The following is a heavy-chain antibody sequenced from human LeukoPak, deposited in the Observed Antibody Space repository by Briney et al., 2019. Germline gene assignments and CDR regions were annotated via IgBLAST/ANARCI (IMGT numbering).Heavy chain of an antibody. CDR2: INHSGST. D-gene: IGHD6-19*01. V-gene: IGHV4-34*01. J-gene: IGHJ6*03. Sequence: SSETLSLTCAVHGGYLSGYYWSWIRQPPGKGLEWIGEINHSGSTNYNPSLKGRVTISVDTSKNQFSLKLSSVTAADTAVYYCARGAVAGTGYYYMDVWGKGTTVTVSS. CDR1: GGYLSGYY. CDR3: ARGAVAGTGYYYMDV.